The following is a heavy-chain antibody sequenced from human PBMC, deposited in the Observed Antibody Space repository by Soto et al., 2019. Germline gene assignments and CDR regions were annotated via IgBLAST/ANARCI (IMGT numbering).Heavy chain of an antibody. CDR2: VTPNSGGT. CDR1: GYTFQTYD. D-gene: IGHD1-1*01. V-gene: IGHV1-8*02. CDR3: ATHQYQQQLVN. J-gene: IGHJ4*02. Sequence: QVQLVQSGAEVKKPGASVKVSCKASGYTFQTYDIIWVRQATGQGLEWMGWVTPNSGGTVYAQKFQGRVTMTRDTSISTSYMELSSLRSDDTALDYCATHQYQQQLVNWGQGTLVTVSS.